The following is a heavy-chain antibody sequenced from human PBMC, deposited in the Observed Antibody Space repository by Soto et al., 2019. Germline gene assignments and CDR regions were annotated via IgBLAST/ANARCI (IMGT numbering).Heavy chain of an antibody. CDR3: ACLPYDSSGYYSAIHYYGMDV. V-gene: IGHV4-34*01. CDR1: GGSFSGYY. Sequence: PSETLSLTCAVYGGSFSGYYWSWIRQPPWKGLELIGEINHSGSTNYNPSLKSRVTISVDTSKSQFSLKLSSVTAADTAVYYCACLPYDSSGYYSAIHYYGMDVWGQGTTVTVSS. J-gene: IGHJ6*02. D-gene: IGHD3-22*01. CDR2: INHSGST.